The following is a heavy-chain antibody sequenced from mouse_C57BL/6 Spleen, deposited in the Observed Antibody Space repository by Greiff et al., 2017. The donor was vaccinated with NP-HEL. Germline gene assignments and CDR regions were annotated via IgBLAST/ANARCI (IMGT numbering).Heavy chain of an antibody. CDR3: ARQDYYGSEYVDV. Sequence: VMLVESGPGLVAPSQSLSITCTASGFSLTSYGVHWVRQPPGKGLEWLVVIWSDGSTTYNSALKSRLSICTDNSKSQVFLKMNSLQTDDTAMYYCARQDYYGSEYVDVWGTGTTVTVSS. J-gene: IGHJ1*03. CDR1: GFSLTSYG. V-gene: IGHV2-6-1*01. D-gene: IGHD1-1*01. CDR2: IWSDGST.